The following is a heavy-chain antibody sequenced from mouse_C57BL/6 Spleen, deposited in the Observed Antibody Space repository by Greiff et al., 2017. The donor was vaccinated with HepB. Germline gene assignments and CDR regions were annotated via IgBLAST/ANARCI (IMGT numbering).Heavy chain of an antibody. V-gene: IGHV5-15*01. CDR2: ISNLAYSI. D-gene: IGHD2-13*01. J-gene: IGHJ3*01. CDR3: TRRGEYGVDFAY. CDR1: GFTFSDYG. Sequence: EVQGVESGGGLVQPGGSLKLSCAASGFTFSDYGMAWVRQAPRKGLEWVASISNLAYSIYYADTVTGRFTISRENAKNTLYLQMSSLRSEDTAMYYCTRRGEYGVDFAYWGQGTLVTVSA.